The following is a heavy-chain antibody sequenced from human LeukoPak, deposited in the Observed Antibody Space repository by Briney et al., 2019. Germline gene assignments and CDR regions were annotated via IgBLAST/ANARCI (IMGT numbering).Heavy chain of an antibody. CDR1: GGSISNYY. V-gene: IGHV4-4*07. CDR2: IYTSGST. J-gene: IGHJ2*01. D-gene: IGHD6-19*01. CDR3: ARDPAVAGRDWYFDL. Sequence: SETLSLTCTVSGGSISNYYWSWLRQPPGKGLEWIGRIYTSGSTNYNPSLKSRVTMSVDTSKNQFSLKLSSVTAADTAVYYCARDPAVAGRDWYFDLWGRGTLVTVSS.